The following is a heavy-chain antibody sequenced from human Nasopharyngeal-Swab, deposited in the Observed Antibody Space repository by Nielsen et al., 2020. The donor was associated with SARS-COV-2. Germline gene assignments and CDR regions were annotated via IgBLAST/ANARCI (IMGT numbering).Heavy chain of an antibody. CDR2: IWFDGSKN. V-gene: IGHV3-33*01. CDR1: GFTFSNYG. D-gene: IGHD3-22*01. Sequence: GESLMISCAASGFTFSNYGMHWVRQAPGKGLEWVTVIWFDGSKNYYADSVKGRFTVSRDNSKNTLYLQMNSLRAEDTAMYYCHLSSGYDGYINYWGQGTLVTVSS. J-gene: IGHJ4*02. CDR3: HLSSGYDGYINY.